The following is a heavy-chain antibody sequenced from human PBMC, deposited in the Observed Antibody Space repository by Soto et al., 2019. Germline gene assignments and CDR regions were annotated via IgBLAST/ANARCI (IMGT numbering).Heavy chain of an antibody. CDR1: GGTFSSYA. CDR2: IIPIFGTA. V-gene: IGHV1-69*01. Sequence: QVQLVQSGAEVKKPGSSVKVSCKASGGTFSSYAISWVRQAPGQGLEWMGGIIPIFGTANYAQKCQGRVTIPADESPSTAYMELGSLRSEDTAVYYCASTAWGSGSRKLDWGQGTLVTVSS. CDR3: ASTAWGSGSRKLD. D-gene: IGHD3-10*01. J-gene: IGHJ4*02.